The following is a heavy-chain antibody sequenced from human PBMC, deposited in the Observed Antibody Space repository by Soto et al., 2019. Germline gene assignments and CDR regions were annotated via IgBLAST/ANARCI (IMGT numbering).Heavy chain of an antibody. CDR1: GFTFSSYS. V-gene: IGHV3-21*01. J-gene: IGHJ6*02. CDR2: ISSSSSYI. Sequence: VGSLRLSCAASGFTFSSYSMNWVRQAPGKGLEWVSSISSSSSYIYYADSVKGRFTISRDNAKNSLYLQMNSLRAEDTAVYYCARDLSSSWEYYGMDVWGQGTTVTVSS. CDR3: ARDLSSSWEYYGMDV. D-gene: IGHD6-13*01.